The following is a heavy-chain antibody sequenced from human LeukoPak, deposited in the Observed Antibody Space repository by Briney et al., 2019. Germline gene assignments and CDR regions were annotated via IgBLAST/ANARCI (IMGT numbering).Heavy chain of an antibody. J-gene: IGHJ5*02. CDR1: GYTFTSYY. D-gene: IGHD3-22*01. CDR3: AREQHYYDSSGYYDH. V-gene: IGHV1-46*01. Sequence: ASVKVSCKASGYTFTSYYMHWVRQAPGQGLEWMGIINPSGGSTSYAQKFQGRVTMTRDMSTSTVYMELSSLRSEDTAVYYCAREQHYYDSSGYYDHWGQGTLVTVSS. CDR2: INPSGGST.